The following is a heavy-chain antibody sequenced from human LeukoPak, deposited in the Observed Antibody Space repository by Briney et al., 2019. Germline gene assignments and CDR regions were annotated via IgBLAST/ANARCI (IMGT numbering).Heavy chain of an antibody. D-gene: IGHD6-13*01. CDR2: ISAYNGNT. J-gene: IGHJ4*02. Sequence: ASVKVSCKASGYTFTSYGISWVRQSRGQGLEWMGWISAYNGNTNYAQKLKGRVTMTTDTSTSTAYMELRSLRSDDTAVYYCARDSAELVPGYSDYWGQGTLVTVSS. V-gene: IGHV1-18*01. CDR1: GYTFTSYG. CDR3: ARDSAELVPGYSDY.